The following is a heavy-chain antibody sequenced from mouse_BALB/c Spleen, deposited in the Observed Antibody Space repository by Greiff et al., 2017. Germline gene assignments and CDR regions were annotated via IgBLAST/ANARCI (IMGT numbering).Heavy chain of an antibody. D-gene: IGHD2-4*01. V-gene: IGHV5-17*02. CDR3: ARNYDYDSAWFAY. CDR2: ISSGSSTI. J-gene: IGHJ3*01. CDR1: GFTFSSFG. Sequence: EVHLVESGGGLVQPGGSRKLSCAASGFTFSSFGMHWVRQAPEKGLEWVAYISSGSSTIYYADTVKGRFTISRDNPKNTLFLQMTSLRSEDTAMYYCARNYDYDSAWFAYWGQGTLVTVSA.